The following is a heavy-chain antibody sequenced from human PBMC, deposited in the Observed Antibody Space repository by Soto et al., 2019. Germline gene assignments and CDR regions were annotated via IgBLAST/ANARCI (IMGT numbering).Heavy chain of an antibody. CDR1: GYSFTGYY. D-gene: IGHD6-19*01. CDR3: ASLQTSGWYGVH. Sequence: QVQLVQSGADVKQPGASVKVSCKASGYSFTGYYIHWLRQAPGQGLEWMGWIYPNSGYTNSAQKFPGRLTLTRDTSITTAYMELSSLRSDDTAIYYCASLQTSGWYGVHWGQGTLVTVSS. V-gene: IGHV1-2*02. J-gene: IGHJ4*02. CDR2: IYPNSGYT.